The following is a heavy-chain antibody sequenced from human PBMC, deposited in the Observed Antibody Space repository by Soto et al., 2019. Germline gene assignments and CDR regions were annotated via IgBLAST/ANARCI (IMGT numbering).Heavy chain of an antibody. CDR3: ARAPNVSSWPYYFAY. D-gene: IGHD6-13*01. Sequence: QVQLVESGGGVVQPGRSLRLSCAASGFTFTNFGLHWVRQAPDKGLEWVAVLLYNGYTQYYADSVKGRFTISGDNSKNTLYLQMDSLQPEDTDVYYCARAPNVSSWPYYFAYCGLGTLVAVSS. CDR2: LLYNGYTQ. CDR1: GFTFTNFG. V-gene: IGHV3-30*04. J-gene: IGHJ4*02.